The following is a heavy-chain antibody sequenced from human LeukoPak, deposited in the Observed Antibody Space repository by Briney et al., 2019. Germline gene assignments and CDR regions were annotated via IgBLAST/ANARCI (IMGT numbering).Heavy chain of an antibody. J-gene: IGHJ4*02. CDR1: GFTFSSYS. CDR2: ISSSSYI. D-gene: IGHD3-16*02. CDR3: AREDVWGSYRPPDY. V-gene: IGHV3-21*01. Sequence: GGSLRLSCAASGFTFSSYSMNWVRQAPGKGLEWVSSISSSSYIYYADSVKGRFTISRDNAKNSLYLQMNSLRAEDTAVYYCAREDVWGSYRPPDYWGQGTLVTVSS.